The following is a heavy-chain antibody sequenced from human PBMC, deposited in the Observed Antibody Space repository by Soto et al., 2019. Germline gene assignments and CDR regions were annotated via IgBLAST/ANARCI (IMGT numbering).Heavy chain of an antibody. J-gene: IGHJ4*02. D-gene: IGHD6-19*01. CDR2: TYYRSKWYN. V-gene: IGHV6-1*01. Sequence: PSQTVSLTCAISGDSVSSNSAAWNWIRQSPSRGLEWLGRTYYRSKWYNDYAVSVKSRITINPDTSKNQFSLQLNSVTPEDTAVYYCARGGYSSGWHTTNYFDYWGQGTLVTVSS. CDR1: GDSVSSNSAA. CDR3: ARGGYSSGWHTTNYFDY.